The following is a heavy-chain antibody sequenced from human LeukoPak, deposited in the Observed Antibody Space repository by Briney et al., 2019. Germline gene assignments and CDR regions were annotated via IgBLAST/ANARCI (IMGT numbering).Heavy chain of an antibody. J-gene: IGHJ4*02. CDR2: INSDGSNT. CDR3: AKGGSSSGPFDY. V-gene: IGHV3-74*01. Sequence: GGSLRLSCAASGFTFSTYWMHWVRQAPGKGLVWVSRINSDGSNTGYADSVKGRFTISRDNSKNTLYLQMNSLRAEDTAVYYCAKGGSSSGPFDYWGQGTLVTVSS. D-gene: IGHD6-19*01. CDR1: GFTFSTYW.